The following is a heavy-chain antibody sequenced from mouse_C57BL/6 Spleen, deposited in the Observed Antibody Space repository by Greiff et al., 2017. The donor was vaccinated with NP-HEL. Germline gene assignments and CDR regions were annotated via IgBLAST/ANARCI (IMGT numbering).Heavy chain of an antibody. D-gene: IGHD1-1*01. CDR1: GYTFTSYW. CDR3: AHDYGSSDDAKDY. Sequence: QVQLQQPGAELVKPGASVKMSCKASGYTFTSYWITWVKQRPGQGLEWIGDIYPGSGSTNYNEKFKSKATLTVDTSSSTAYMQLSSLTSEDSAVYYCAHDYGSSDDAKDYWGQGTSVTVSS. CDR2: IYPGSGST. V-gene: IGHV1-55*01. J-gene: IGHJ4*01.